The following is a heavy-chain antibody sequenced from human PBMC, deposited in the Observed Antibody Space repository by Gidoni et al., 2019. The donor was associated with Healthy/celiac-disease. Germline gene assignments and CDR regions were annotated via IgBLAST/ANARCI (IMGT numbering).Heavy chain of an antibody. V-gene: IGHV1-69*02. CDR3: ARGGTSSEGGVGAFDI. D-gene: IGHD3-16*01. J-gene: IGHJ3*02. CDR2: IIPFIGIA. Sequence: QVQLVQSGAEVKKPGSSVKVSCKASRGTFSSYPISWVRQAPGQGLQWMGRIIPFIGIANYAQKFQDRVTISADTSTSTAYMELSSLRSEDTAVYYCARGGTSSEGGVGAFDIWGQGTMVTVSS. CDR1: RGTFSSYP.